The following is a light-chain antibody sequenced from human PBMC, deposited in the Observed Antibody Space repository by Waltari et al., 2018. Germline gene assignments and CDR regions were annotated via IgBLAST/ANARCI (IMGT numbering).Light chain of an antibody. CDR3: QQYGRSLWT. V-gene: IGKV3-20*01. CDR2: GAS. J-gene: IGKJ1*01. CDR1: QSLSSCY. Sequence: EIVLTHSPCTLSLSPGEIASLSCRASQSLSSCYLAWYQQKPGQAPRLLIYGASNRATGIPDRFNGSGSGTDVTLTMSRLEPEELAVYYCQQYGRSLWTFGQGTKVEIK.